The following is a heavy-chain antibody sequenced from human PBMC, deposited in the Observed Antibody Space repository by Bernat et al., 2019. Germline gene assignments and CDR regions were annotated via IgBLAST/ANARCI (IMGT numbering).Heavy chain of an antibody. Sequence: VRGVGSGGGVGQPGGSLSLSCAASGFTFRSYWLHWVRQAPGTGLVWVSRFNSDGTTTTYADSVKGRCTISRDNAKNTVYLQMNSLRAEDTAVYYCARARYYDLIDYWGQGTLVTVSS. CDR2: FNSDGTTT. CDR3: ARARYYDLIDY. J-gene: IGHJ4*02. D-gene: IGHD3-3*01. CDR1: GFTFRSYW. V-gene: IGHV3-74*01.